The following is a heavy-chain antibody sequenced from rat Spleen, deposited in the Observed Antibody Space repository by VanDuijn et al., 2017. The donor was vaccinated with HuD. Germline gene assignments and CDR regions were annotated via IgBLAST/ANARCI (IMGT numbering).Heavy chain of an antibody. Sequence: EVQLVESGGGLVQPGRSLKLSCAASGFTFSKYGMAWVRQAPTKGLEWVATISNDGTNTYYRDSVKGRFTISRDNAKSTLYLQMNSLRSEDTATYYCAVSGYGYWGQGVMVTVSS. CDR2: ISNDGTNT. J-gene: IGHJ2*01. CDR3: AVSGYGY. CDR1: GFTFSKYG. D-gene: IGHD4-3*01. V-gene: IGHV5-29*01.